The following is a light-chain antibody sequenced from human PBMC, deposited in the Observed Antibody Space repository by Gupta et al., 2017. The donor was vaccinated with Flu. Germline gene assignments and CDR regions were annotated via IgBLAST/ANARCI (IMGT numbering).Light chain of an antibody. CDR1: QSVSSSY. CDR2: GAS. CDR3: QQYGSSPLT. Sequence: GTLSLSPGERATLSCRASQSVSSSYLAWYQQKPGQAPSLLIYGASSRATGIPDRFSGSGSGTDFTLTISRLEPEDFAVYYCQQYGSSPLTFGGGTKVEIK. J-gene: IGKJ4*01. V-gene: IGKV3-20*01.